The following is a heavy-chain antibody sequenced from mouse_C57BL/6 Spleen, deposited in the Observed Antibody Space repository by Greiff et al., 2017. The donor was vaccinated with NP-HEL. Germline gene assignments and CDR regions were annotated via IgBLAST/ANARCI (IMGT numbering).Heavy chain of an antibody. CDR2: INPGSGGT. Sequence: QVQLQQSGAELVRPGTSVKVSCKASGYAFTNYLIEWVKQRPGQGLEWIGVINPGSGGTNYNEKFKGKATLTADKSSSTAYMQLSSLTYEDSAVYFCARSWDGWYFDVWGTGTTVTVSS. V-gene: IGHV1-54*01. CDR3: ARSWDGWYFDV. CDR1: GYAFTNYL. D-gene: IGHD4-1*01. J-gene: IGHJ1*03.